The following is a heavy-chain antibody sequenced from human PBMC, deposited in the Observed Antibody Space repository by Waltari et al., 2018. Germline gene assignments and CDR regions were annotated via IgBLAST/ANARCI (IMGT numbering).Heavy chain of an antibody. CDR2: LYHRGST. V-gene: IGHV4-38-2*02. CDR1: GYSFSSGYH. CDR3: ARDNIGWFDP. Sequence: QVQLQESGPGLAKPSETLSLTCAVSGYSFSSGYHWGWTRQPPGKGLEWIGSLYHRGSTYYNPSLKSRVTISVDTSKNQFSLKLSSVTAADTAVYYCARDNIGWFDPWGQGTLVTVSS. D-gene: IGHD5-12*01. J-gene: IGHJ5*02.